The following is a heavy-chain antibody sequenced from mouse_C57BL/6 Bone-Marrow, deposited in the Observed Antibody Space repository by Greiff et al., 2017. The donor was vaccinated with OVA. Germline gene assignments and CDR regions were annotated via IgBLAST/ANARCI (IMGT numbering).Heavy chain of an antibody. CDR2: ISYDGSN. CDR3: ASYGNYGAMDY. V-gene: IGHV3-6*01. CDR1: GYSITSGYY. J-gene: IGHJ4*01. Sequence: EVKLMESGPGLVKPSQSLSLTCSVTGYSITSGYYWNWIRQLPGNKLEWMGYISYDGSNNYNPSLKNRISITRDTSKNQFFLKLNSVTTEDTATYYCASYGNYGAMDYWGQGTSVTVSS. D-gene: IGHD2-1*01.